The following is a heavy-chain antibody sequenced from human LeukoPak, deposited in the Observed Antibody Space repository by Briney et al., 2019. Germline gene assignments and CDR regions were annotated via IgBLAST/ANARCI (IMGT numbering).Heavy chain of an antibody. CDR1: GGSISSYY. V-gene: IGHV4-4*07. CDR3: ARDRSSSYTRDWFDP. J-gene: IGHJ5*02. D-gene: IGHD2-2*01. CDR2: VYNSESI. Sequence: SETLSLTCTVSGGSISSYYWSWFRQPAGKGLEWIGRVYNSESINFNPSLKSRVTMSIDTSKNQFYLKLNSVTAADTAVYYCARDRSSSYTRDWFDPWGQGALVTVSS.